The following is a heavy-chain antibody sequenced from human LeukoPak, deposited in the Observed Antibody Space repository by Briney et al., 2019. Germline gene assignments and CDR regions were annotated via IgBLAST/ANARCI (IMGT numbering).Heavy chain of an antibody. J-gene: IGHJ6*02. Sequence: ASVEVSDKPSGYTFTRYGIIWLRQAPGQEREGMGWINAYKGKTNYAQKLQGRVNMTRDTSTSTAYMELRSLRSDDTAVYYCARDETDIVVVVAATPSHYGMDVWGQGTTVTVSS. CDR2: INAYKGKT. D-gene: IGHD2-15*01. V-gene: IGHV1-18*01. CDR1: GYTFTRYG. CDR3: ARDETDIVVVVAATPSHYGMDV.